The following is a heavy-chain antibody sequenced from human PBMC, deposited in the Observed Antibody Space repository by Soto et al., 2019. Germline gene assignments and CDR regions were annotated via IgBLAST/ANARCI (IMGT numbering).Heavy chain of an antibody. J-gene: IGHJ4*02. CDR3: SKDKVIVGATPHY. CDR1: GFTFSSYG. V-gene: IGHV3-30*18. Sequence: QVQLVESGGGVVQPGRSLRLSCAASGFTFSSYGMHWVRQAPGKGLEWVAVISYDGSNKYYAYSVKGRFTISRDNSKNTLYLQMTSLRAEATAVYYCSKDKVIVGATPHYWGQGTLVTVSS. D-gene: IGHD1-26*01. CDR2: ISYDGSNK.